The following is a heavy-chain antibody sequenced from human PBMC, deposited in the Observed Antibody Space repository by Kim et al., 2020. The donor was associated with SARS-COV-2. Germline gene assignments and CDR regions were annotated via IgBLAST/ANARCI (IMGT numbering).Heavy chain of an antibody. CDR3: ARSGAYSYYGMDV. V-gene: IGHV3-53*01. Sequence: SADSVKGRLTVSRDISKSTVYLQMNSLRADDTAVYYCARSGAYSYYGMDVWGQGTTVTVSS. D-gene: IGHD4-4*01. J-gene: IGHJ6*02.